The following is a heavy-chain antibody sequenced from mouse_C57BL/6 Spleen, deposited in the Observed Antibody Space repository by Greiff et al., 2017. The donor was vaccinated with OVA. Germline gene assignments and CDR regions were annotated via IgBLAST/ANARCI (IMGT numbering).Heavy chain of an antibody. Sequence: EVQLQQSGPVLVKPGASVKMSCKASGYTFTDYYMNWVKQSHGKSLEWIGVINPYNGGTSYNQKFKGTATLTVDKSSSTAYMELNSLTSEDSAVYYCASQGVATRYFDVWGTGTTVTVSS. V-gene: IGHV1-19*01. CDR1: GYTFTDYY. D-gene: IGHD1-1*02. CDR3: ASQGVATRYFDV. CDR2: INPYNGGT. J-gene: IGHJ1*03.